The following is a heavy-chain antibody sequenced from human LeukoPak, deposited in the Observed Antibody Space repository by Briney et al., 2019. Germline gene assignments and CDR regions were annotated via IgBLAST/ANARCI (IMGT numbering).Heavy chain of an antibody. D-gene: IGHD5-12*01. J-gene: IGHJ4*02. CDR1: GFTFSSYW. CDR3: VRETESGYDSAQYYFDY. V-gene: IGHV3-7*01. CDR2: IKQDGSEK. Sequence: GGSLRLSCAASGFTFSSYWMSWVRQAPGKGLEWVANIKQDGSEKYYVDSVKGRFTISRDNAKNSLYLQMNSLRAEDTAVYYCVRETESGYDSAQYYFDYWGQGTLVTVSS.